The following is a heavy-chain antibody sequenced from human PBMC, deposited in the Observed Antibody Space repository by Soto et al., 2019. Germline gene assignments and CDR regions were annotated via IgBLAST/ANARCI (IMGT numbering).Heavy chain of an antibody. CDR2: TYYRSKWYN. D-gene: IGHD6-19*01. V-gene: IGHV6-1*01. J-gene: IGHJ6*02. Sequence: SQTLSLTCAISGDSVSSNSAAWNRIRQSPSRGLEWLGRTYYRSKWYNDYAVSVKSRITINPDTSKNQFSLQLNSVTPEDTAVYYCARDRGIAVAGTWRYYGMDVWGQGTTVTVSS. CDR1: GDSVSSNSAA. CDR3: ARDRGIAVAGTWRYYGMDV.